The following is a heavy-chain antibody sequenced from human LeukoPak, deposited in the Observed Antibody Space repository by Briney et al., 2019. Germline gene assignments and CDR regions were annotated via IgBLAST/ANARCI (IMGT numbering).Heavy chain of an antibody. V-gene: IGHV3-30*02. CDR3: AKEGTTVTTVAFDI. CDR2: IRFVGINK. CDR1: GFTFSTSG. Sequence: GGSLRLSCAAPGFTFSTSGMHWVRQTPGKGLGWVAFIRFVGINKNYADSVKGRFTISRDNSKNTLYLNMNSLRAEDTGVYYCAKEGTTVTTVAFDIWGQGTMVTVSS. J-gene: IGHJ3*02. D-gene: IGHD4-11*01.